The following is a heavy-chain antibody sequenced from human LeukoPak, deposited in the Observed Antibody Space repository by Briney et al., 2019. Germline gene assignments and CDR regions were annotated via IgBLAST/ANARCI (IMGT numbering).Heavy chain of an antibody. CDR3: ARDGEFYYDSSSY. V-gene: IGHV3-11*01. D-gene: IGHD3-22*01. J-gene: IGHJ4*02. Sequence: GGSLRLSCAASGFTFSDYYMSWIRQAPGKGLEWVSYISSSGNSIYYADSVKGRFTISRDNAKNSLYLQMNSLRAEDMAVYYCARDGEFYYDSSSYWGQGSLVTVSS. CDR1: GFTFSDYY. CDR2: ISSSGNSI.